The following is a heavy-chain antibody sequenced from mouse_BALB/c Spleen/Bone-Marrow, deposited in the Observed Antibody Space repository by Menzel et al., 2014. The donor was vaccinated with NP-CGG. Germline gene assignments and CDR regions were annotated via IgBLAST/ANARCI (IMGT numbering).Heavy chain of an antibody. CDR3: ASKTGTGYWYFDV. D-gene: IGHD4-1*01. V-gene: IGHV5-9-4*01. Sequence: EVKLMESGGGLVKPGGSLKLSCAASGFTFSSYAMSWVRQSPEKRLEWVAEISSGGSYTYYPDTVTGRFTISRDNAKNTLYLEMSSLRSEDTAMYYCASKTGTGYWYFDVWGAGTPVTVSS. J-gene: IGHJ1*01. CDR2: ISSGGSYT. CDR1: GFTFSSYA.